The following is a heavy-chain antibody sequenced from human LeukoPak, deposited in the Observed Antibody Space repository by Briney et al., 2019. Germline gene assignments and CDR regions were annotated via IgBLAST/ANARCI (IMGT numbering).Heavy chain of an antibody. V-gene: IGHV4-59*01. J-gene: IGHJ4*02. CDR1: GDTNSGFD. D-gene: IGHD6-13*01. CDR3: ATDASAVNAY. CDR2: IYYSGTT. Sequence: SETLSLPCTHSGDTNSGFDRRCIRQPPGKGLEWIGYIYYSGTTNYNPSLKSRVTISLDTSKNQLSLKVSSVTAAGAAVYYCATDASAVNAYWGQGTLVTVSS.